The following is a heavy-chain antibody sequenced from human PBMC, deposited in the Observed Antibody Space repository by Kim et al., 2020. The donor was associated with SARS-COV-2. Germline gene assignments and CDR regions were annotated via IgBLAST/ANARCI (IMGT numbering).Heavy chain of an antibody. D-gene: IGHD3-10*01. Sequence: YSTPSLKSRVTISVDTSKTHFSLKLSSVTAADSAVYYCARHDPFLWFIDYCGQGTLVTVSS. J-gene: IGHJ4*02. CDR3: ARHDPFLWFIDY. V-gene: IGHV4-39*01.